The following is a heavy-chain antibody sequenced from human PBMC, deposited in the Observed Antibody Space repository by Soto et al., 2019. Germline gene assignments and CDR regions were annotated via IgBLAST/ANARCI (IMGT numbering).Heavy chain of an antibody. CDR1: GDLFRNSA. D-gene: IGHD3-10*01. J-gene: IGHJ6*02. Sequence: QVQLVQSGAAVKRPGSSVKVSCKASGDLFRNSAFTWVRQAPGQGLAWMGVIIPLFRKTNVAQNFQGRVTFTADESTSSLYMEASSLTSEDTAVYYCARTRISNGDPNIYFFYGLDVWGQGTTITVSS. CDR3: ARTRISNGDPNIYFFYGLDV. CDR2: IIPLFRKT. V-gene: IGHV1-69*01.